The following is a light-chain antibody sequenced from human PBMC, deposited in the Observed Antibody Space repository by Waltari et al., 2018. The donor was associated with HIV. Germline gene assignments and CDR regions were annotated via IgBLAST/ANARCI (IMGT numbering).Light chain of an antibody. V-gene: IGLV3-10*01. Sequence: SYELTQPPSVSVSPGQTATITCSGDALPKRNAYWYQQRSGQAPLLVMYDDNKRPSGIPERFSGSTSGTTATLTVSRAQVDDEADYYCYSTDTTGYERVFGGGTKLTVL. CDR3: YSTDTTGYERV. CDR2: DDN. J-gene: IGLJ3*02. CDR1: ALPKRN.